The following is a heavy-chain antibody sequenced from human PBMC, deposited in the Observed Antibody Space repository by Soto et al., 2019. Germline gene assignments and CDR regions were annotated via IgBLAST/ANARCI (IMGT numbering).Heavy chain of an antibody. CDR2: IYYFGST. CDR3: ARGKVVVVTDAVPRLGAFDI. V-gene: IGHV4-31*03. Sequence: PAETLSLTCTVSVGSISSGGYYWSWIRQHPGKGLEWIGYIYYFGSTYYNPSLKSRVTISVDTSKNQFSLTLSSVTAAETAVYYCARGKVVVVTDAVPRLGAFDIWGQGTMVTVSS. J-gene: IGHJ3*02. CDR1: VGSISSGGYY. D-gene: IGHD2-2*02.